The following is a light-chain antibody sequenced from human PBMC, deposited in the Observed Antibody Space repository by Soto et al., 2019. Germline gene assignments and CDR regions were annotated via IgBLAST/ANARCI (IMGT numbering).Light chain of an antibody. CDR2: DAS. J-gene: IGKJ3*01. Sequence: DIQMTQSPSSLSASVGDRVTITCQASQDISNYLNWYQQKPGKAPKLLIYDASNLETGVPSRFSGSVSGTDFTFTISSLQPEDNATYYCQQYDNLFTFGPGTKVDIK. CDR3: QQYDNLFT. V-gene: IGKV1-33*01. CDR1: QDISNY.